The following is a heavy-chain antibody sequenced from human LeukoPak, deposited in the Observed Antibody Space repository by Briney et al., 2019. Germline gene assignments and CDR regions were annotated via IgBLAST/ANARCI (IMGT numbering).Heavy chain of an antibody. Sequence: PGGSLRLSCAASGFTFSSYSMNWVRQAPGKGLEWVSSISSSSSYIYYAESVKGRFTISRDNAKNSLYLQMNSLRAEDTAVYYCARDAAIMVYAQDYYYMDVWGKGTTVTVSS. J-gene: IGHJ6*03. CDR2: ISSSSSYI. CDR3: ARDAAIMVYAQDYYYMDV. V-gene: IGHV3-21*01. CDR1: GFTFSSYS. D-gene: IGHD2-8*01.